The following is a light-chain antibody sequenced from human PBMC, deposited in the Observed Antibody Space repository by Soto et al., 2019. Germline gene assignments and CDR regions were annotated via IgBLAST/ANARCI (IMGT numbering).Light chain of an antibody. CDR2: GAS. Sequence: EIVLTQSPGTLSLSPGKRVTLSCRASQSISSTYLAWYQQKPGQAPRLLIYGASSRATGIPDRFSGSGSGTDFTLTISRLEPEDFAVYYCHQYDSPPRTFGQGTKVEVQ. V-gene: IGKV3-20*01. CDR1: QSISSTY. J-gene: IGKJ1*01. CDR3: HQYDSPPRT.